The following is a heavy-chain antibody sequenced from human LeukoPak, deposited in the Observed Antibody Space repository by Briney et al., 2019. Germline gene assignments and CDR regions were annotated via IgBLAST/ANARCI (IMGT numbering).Heavy chain of an antibody. CDR1: GFTFSNYA. D-gene: IGHD2-2*01. CDR2: ASYVLSNT. Sequence: GGSLRLSCAASGFTFSNYAFHWVRQAPGKGLEWVAAASYVLSNTFYTDSVKGRFTISRDNSKNILYLQMNNLRTEDTAVYYCARGIVVVPAALGLDYWGQGTPVTVSS. J-gene: IGHJ4*02. CDR3: ARGIVVVPAALGLDY. V-gene: IGHV3-30*14.